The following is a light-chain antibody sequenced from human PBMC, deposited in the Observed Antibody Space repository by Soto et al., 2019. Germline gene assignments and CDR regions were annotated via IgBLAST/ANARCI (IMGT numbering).Light chain of an antibody. J-gene: IGKJ1*01. CDR3: QHYNSYSEA. CDR2: TAS. Sequence: DIQMTQSPSTLYGSVGDRVTITCRASQTISSWLAWYQQKPGKAPKLLIYTASSLKSGVPSRFSGSGSGTEFTLTISCLQADDFATYFCQHYNSYSEAFGQGTKVELK. CDR1: QTISSW. V-gene: IGKV1-5*03.